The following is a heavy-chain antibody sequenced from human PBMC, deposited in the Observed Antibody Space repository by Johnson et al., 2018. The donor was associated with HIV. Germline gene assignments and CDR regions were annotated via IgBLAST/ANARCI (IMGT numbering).Heavy chain of an antibody. V-gene: IGHV3-66*01. CDR2: IYSGGST. J-gene: IGHJ3*02. Sequence: VQLVESGGGVVQPGGSLRLSCAASGFTVSSNYMNWVRQAPGKGLEWVSVIYSGGSTYYADSVKGRFTISRDNSKNTLHLQMNSLRGEDTAVYYCARLSKGGFDAFDIWGQGTMVTVSS. CDR1: GFTVSSNY. CDR3: ARLSKGGFDAFDI. D-gene: IGHD5/OR15-5a*01.